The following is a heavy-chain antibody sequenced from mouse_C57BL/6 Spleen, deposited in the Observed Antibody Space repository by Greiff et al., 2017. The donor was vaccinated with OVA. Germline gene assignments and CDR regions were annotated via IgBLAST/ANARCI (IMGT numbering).Heavy chain of an antibody. V-gene: IGHV2-2*01. J-gene: IGHJ4*01. CDR2: IWSGGST. D-gene: IGHD2-2*01. CDR3: ARMGYDGDYYAMDY. CDR1: GFSLTSYG. Sequence: VQLKQSGPGLVQPSQCLSITCTVSGFSLTSYGVHWVRQSPGKGLEWLGVIWSGGSTDYYAALITRLSIFNDNSTSQVFFKMNSRQADDTAIYYCARMGYDGDYYAMDYWGQGTSVTVSA.